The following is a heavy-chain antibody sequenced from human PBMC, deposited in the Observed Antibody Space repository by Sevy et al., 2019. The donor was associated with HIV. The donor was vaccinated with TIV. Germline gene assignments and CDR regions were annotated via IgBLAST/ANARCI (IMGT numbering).Heavy chain of an antibody. CDR1: GFTFSSSI. D-gene: IGHD4-17*01. CDR2: ISGTGSTI. CDR3: ARSDYGDYVGWFDP. J-gene: IGHJ5*02. V-gene: IGHV3-48*02. Sequence: GGLRLSCAASGFTFSSSIINWVRQAPGKGLEWVSSISGTGSTIYYADSVKGRFTISRDNAKNSLYLQMHSLRDEDTAVYYCARSDYGDYVGWFDPWGQGTLVTVSS.